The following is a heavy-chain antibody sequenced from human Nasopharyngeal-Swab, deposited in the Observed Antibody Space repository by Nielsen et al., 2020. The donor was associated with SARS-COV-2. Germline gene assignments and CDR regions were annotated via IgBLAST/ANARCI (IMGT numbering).Heavy chain of an antibody. Sequence: GSLRLSCTVSGGSISSYYWSWIRQPPGKGLEWIGYIYYSGSTNYNPSLKSRVTISVDTSKNQFSLKLSSVTAADTAVYYCARLSPNTIFGVVITQGAFDIWGQGTMVTVSS. J-gene: IGHJ3*02. V-gene: IGHV4-59*08. CDR2: IYYSGST. D-gene: IGHD3-3*01. CDR3: ARLSPNTIFGVVITQGAFDI. CDR1: GGSISSYY.